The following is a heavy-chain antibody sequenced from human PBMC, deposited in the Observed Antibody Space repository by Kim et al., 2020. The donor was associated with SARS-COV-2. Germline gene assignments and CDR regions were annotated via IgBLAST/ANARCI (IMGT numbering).Heavy chain of an antibody. Sequence: SETLSLTCSVSGGSVSDYFWSWIRQPPGKGLEWIANIHDSGSTNYNPSLKSRVIISVDKSMNQQLSLRLSSVSAADTAVYYCARQARRNGWAFDYWGQGTLVTVSS. V-gene: IGHV4-59*08. CDR3: ARQARRNGWAFDY. CDR2: IHDSGST. CDR1: GGSVSDYF. D-gene: IGHD6-19*01. J-gene: IGHJ4*02.